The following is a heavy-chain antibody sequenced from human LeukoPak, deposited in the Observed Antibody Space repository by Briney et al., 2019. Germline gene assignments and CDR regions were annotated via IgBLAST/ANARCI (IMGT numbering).Heavy chain of an antibody. Sequence: PSETLSLTCTVSGASISSYYWSWIRQPPGKGLEWIGYIYHSGSTNYNPSLKSRVTISVDTSQNQFSLRLTSVTAADTAVYYCATYHVDMSSSEKWGQGTLVTVSS. CDR2: IYHSGST. D-gene: IGHD5-12*01. CDR1: GASISSYY. J-gene: IGHJ4*02. CDR3: ATYHVDMSSSEK. V-gene: IGHV4-59*01.